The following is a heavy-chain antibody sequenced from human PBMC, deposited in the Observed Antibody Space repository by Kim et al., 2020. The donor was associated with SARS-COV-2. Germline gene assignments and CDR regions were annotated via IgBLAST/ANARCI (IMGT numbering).Heavy chain of an antibody. CDR2: INPNSGGT. Sequence: ASVKVSCKASGYTFTGYYMHWVRQAPGQGLECMGWINPNSGGTNYAQKFQGRVTMTRDTSISTAYMELSRLRSDDTAVYYCAREPGEDYDSSGLDYWGQGTLVTVSS. CDR1: GYTFTGYY. D-gene: IGHD3-22*01. J-gene: IGHJ4*02. V-gene: IGHV1-2*02. CDR3: AREPGEDYDSSGLDY.